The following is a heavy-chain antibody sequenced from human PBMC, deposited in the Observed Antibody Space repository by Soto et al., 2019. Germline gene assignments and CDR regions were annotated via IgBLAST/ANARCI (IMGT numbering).Heavy chain of an antibody. D-gene: IGHD6-6*01. Sequence: RASVKVSCKASGYTFTGYYMHWVRQAPGQGLEWMGWINPNSGGTNYAQKFQGRVTMTRDTSISTAYMELSRLRSDDTAVYYCARGRRIAARPYPTNNWFDPWGQGTLLTVSS. V-gene: IGHV1-2*02. CDR3: ARGRRIAARPYPTNNWFDP. J-gene: IGHJ5*02. CDR1: GYTFTGYY. CDR2: INPNSGGT.